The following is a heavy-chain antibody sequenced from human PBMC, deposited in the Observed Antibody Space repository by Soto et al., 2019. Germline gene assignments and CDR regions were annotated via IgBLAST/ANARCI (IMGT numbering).Heavy chain of an antibody. CDR1: GGSFSGYY. V-gene: IGHV4-34*01. CDR2: INHSGSS. Sequence: QVQLQQSGAGLLMPSETLSLTCAVYGGSFSGYYWSWIRKPPAQGLELIGEINHSGSSNTNPSLNTRVSISVAPTNNGLSLKLTPVTAADTAVYYCATGRHLRNYSASGSSGRYCIYFDNWGQGTLVSASS. CDR3: ATGRHLRNYSASGSSGRYCIYFDN. J-gene: IGHJ4*02. D-gene: IGHD3-10*01.